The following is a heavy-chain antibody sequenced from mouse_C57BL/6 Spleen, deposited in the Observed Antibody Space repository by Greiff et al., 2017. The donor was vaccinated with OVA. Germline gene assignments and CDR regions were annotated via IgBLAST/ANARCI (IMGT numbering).Heavy chain of an antibody. CDR2: IDPETGGT. Sequence: QVHVKQSGAELVRPGASVTLSCKASGYTFTDYEMHWVKQTPVRGLEWIGAIDPETGGTAYNQKFKGKAILTADKSSSTAYMELRSLTSEDSAVYYCTREVDYDDWAWFAYWGQGTLVTVSA. D-gene: IGHD2-4*01. J-gene: IGHJ3*01. CDR3: TREVDYDDWAWFAY. CDR1: GYTFTDYE. V-gene: IGHV1-15*01.